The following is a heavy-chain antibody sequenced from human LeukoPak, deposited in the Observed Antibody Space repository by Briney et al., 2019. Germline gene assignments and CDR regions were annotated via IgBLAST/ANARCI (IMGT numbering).Heavy chain of an antibody. CDR2: INPNSGGT. CDR3: ARESHSSGHGYYFGY. D-gene: IGHD3-22*01. Sequence: ASVKVSCKASGYTFTDYYMHWVRQAPGQGLEWMGWINPNSGGTNYAQRFQGRVTMTRDTSISTSYMELNRLKFDDTAMYYCARESHSSGHGYYFGYWGQGTLVTVSS. V-gene: IGHV1-2*02. CDR1: GYTFTDYY. J-gene: IGHJ4*02.